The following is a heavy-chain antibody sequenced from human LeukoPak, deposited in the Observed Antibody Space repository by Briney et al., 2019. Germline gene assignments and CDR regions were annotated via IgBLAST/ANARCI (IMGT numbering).Heavy chain of an antibody. V-gene: IGHV4-31*03. CDR2: IYYSGST. CDR1: SGSISSGGYY. Sequence: PSETLSLTCTVSSGSISSGGYYWSWIRQHPGKGLEWIGYIYYSGSTYYNPSLKSRVTISVDTSKNQFSLKLSSVTAADTAVYYCARGSGPDAFDIWGQGTMVTVSS. D-gene: IGHD6-19*01. CDR3: ARGSGPDAFDI. J-gene: IGHJ3*02.